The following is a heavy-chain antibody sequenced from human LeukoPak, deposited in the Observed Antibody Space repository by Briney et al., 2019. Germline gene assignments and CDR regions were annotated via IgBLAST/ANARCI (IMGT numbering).Heavy chain of an antibody. CDR3: ARSGYCSSTSCYAVDYFDY. J-gene: IGHJ4*02. V-gene: IGHV4-4*07. CDR2: IYTSGST. Sequence: SETLSLTSTVSGGSISGYYWSWIRQPAGKGLEWTGRIYTSGSTNYNPSLTSRATISVDKSKNQFSLKLSSVTAADTAVYYCARSGYCSSTSCYAVDYFDYWGQGTLVTVSS. D-gene: IGHD2-2*01. CDR1: GGSISGYY.